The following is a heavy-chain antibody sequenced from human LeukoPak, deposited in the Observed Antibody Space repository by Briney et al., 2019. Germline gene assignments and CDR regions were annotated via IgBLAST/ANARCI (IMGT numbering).Heavy chain of an antibody. Sequence: SETLSLTCTVSGGSISSSSYYWGWIRQPPGKGLAWIGTIYYSGSTYYNPSLKSRVTMSVDTSKNQFSLKLSPVTAADTAVYYCARDWGARSIAVAGTGAFDIWGQGTMVTVSS. D-gene: IGHD6-19*01. CDR3: ARDWGARSIAVAGTGAFDI. CDR2: IYYSGST. CDR1: GGSISSSSYY. J-gene: IGHJ3*02. V-gene: IGHV4-39*07.